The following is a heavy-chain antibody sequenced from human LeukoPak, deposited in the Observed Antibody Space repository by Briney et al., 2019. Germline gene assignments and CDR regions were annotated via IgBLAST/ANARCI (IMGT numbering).Heavy chain of an antibody. J-gene: IGHJ4*02. V-gene: IGHV3-30*02. D-gene: IGHD6-13*01. CDR3: FSRGSSWRGPFDY. Sequence: GGSLRLSCAASGFTFSSYGMHWVRQAPGKGLEWVAFIRYDGSNKYYADPVKGRFTISRDNSKNTLYLQMNSLRAEDTAVYYCFSRGSSWRGPFDYWGQGALVTVSS. CDR2: IRYDGSNK. CDR1: GFTFSSYG.